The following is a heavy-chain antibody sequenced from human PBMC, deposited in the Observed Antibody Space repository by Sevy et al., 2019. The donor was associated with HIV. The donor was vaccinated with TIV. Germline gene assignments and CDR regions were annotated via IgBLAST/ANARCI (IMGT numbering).Heavy chain of an antibody. CDR2: INSDGSST. V-gene: IGHV3-74*01. J-gene: IGHJ3*02. CDR1: GFTFSSYW. CDR3: ARDPSYYDFWSGYSGGAFDI. D-gene: IGHD3-3*01. Sequence: GGSLRLSCAASGFTFSSYWMHWVRQAPGKGLVWVSRINSDGSSTSYADSVKGRFTISRDNAKNTLYLQMNSLGAEDTAVYYCARDPSYYDFWSGYSGGAFDIWGQGTMVTVSS.